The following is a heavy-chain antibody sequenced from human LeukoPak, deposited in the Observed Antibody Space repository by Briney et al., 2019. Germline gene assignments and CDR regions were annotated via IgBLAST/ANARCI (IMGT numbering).Heavy chain of an antibody. CDR1: GFTFSNYA. V-gene: IGHV3-23*01. J-gene: IGHJ6*03. CDR3: AKDMYEYSSSYYYYYYYMDV. CDR2: FSGSGGGST. D-gene: IGHD6-6*01. Sequence: PGGSLRLSCAASGFTFSNYAMTWVRRAPGKGLEWVSTFSGSGGGSTYYADSVKGRFTISRDNSKSTLYLQMNSLRAEDTAVYYCAKDMYEYSSSYYYYYYYMDVWGMGTTVTVSS.